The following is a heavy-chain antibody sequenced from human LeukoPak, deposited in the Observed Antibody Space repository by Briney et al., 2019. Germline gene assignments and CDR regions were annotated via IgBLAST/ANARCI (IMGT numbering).Heavy chain of an antibody. V-gene: IGHV3-23*01. CDR1: GCTFDDYG. CDR2: ISGSGCST. J-gene: IGHJ4*02. CDR3: ASHLLYSSSWYSAYYFDY. D-gene: IGHD6-13*01. Sequence: PGGSLRLSCAASGCTFDDYGMTWVRQAPGKGLEWVSDISGSGCSTYYADSVKGRFTISRDNSKNTLYLQMNSLRAEDTAVYYCASHLLYSSSWYSAYYFDYWGQGTLVTVSS.